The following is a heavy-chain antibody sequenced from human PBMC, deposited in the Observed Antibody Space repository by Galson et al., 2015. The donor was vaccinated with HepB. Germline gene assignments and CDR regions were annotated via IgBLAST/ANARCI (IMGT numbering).Heavy chain of an antibody. D-gene: IGHD2-2*01. CDR1: GGSFSGYY. CDR2: INHSGST. CDR3: ARGRDIVVVPAAQRYGMDV. V-gene: IGHV4-34*01. J-gene: IGHJ6*02. Sequence: SETLSLTCAVYGGSFSGYYWSWIRQPPGKGLEWIGEINHSGSTNYNPSLKSRVTISVDTSKNQFSLKLSSVTAADTAVYYCARGRDIVVVPAAQRYGMDVWGQGTTVTVSS.